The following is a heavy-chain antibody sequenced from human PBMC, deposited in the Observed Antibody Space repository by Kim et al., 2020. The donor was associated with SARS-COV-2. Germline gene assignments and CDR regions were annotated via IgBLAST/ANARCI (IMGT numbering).Heavy chain of an antibody. Sequence: SETLSLPCAVYGGSFSGYYWSWIRQPPGKGLEWIGEINHSGSTNYNPSLKSRVTISVDTSKNQFSLKLSSVTAADTAVYYCASSRELADRTLDYWGQGTLVTVSS. D-gene: IGHD1-26*01. J-gene: IGHJ4*02. CDR2: INHSGST. CDR1: GGSFSGYY. V-gene: IGHV4-34*01. CDR3: ASSRELADRTLDY.